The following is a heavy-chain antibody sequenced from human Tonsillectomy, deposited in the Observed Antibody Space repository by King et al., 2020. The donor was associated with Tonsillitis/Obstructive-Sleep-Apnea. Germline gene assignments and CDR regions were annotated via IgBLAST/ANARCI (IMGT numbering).Heavy chain of an antibody. J-gene: IGHJ4*02. CDR3: ARAMYARSPLSLGDY. Sequence: QLQLVQSGGGLVKPGGSLRLSCVASGFSFSDYYMNWIRKAPGKGLECVSYISSSSSHTNYADSVKGRFTISRDNARNSLYLQMNSLRAEDTALYYCARAMYARSPLSLGDYWGQGTLVTVSS. CDR1: GFSFSDYY. CDR2: ISSSSSHT. D-gene: IGHD2-8*01. V-gene: IGHV3-11*05.